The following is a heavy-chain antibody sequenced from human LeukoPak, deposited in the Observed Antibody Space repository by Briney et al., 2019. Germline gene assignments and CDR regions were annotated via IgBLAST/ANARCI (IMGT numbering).Heavy chain of an antibody. CDR2: IYYSGST. J-gene: IGHJ4*02. V-gene: IGHV4-59*01. CDR3: AREYSSGWSGAGY. D-gene: IGHD6-19*01. CDR1: GGSISSYY. Sequence: SETLSLTCTVSGGSISSYYWSWIRQPPGKGLEWIGYIYYSGSTNYNPSLESRVTISVDTSKNQFSLRLSSVTAADTAVYYCAREYSSGWSGAGYWGQGTLVTVSS.